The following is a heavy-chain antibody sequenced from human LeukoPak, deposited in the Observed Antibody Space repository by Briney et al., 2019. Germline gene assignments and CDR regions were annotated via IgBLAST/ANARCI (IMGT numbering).Heavy chain of an antibody. CDR1: GFTFSSYA. CDR2: ISYDGSNK. D-gene: IGHD6-13*01. CDR3: ARGIAAAGSYYYYGMDV. Sequence: PGGSLRLSCAASGFTFSSYAMHWVRQAPGKGLEWVAVISYDGSNKYYADSVKGRFTISRDNSKNTLYLQMNSLRAEDTAVYYCARGIAAAGSYYYYGMDVWGQGTTVTVSS. J-gene: IGHJ6*02. V-gene: IGHV3-30-3*01.